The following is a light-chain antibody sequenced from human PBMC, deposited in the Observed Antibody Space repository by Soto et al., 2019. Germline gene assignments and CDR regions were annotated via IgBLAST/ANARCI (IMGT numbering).Light chain of an antibody. J-gene: IGKJ4*01. CDR3: QQYNDWPPLP. Sequence: EIVMTQSPASLSVSPGERATFSCRASQNVGSHLSWYQQKPGQPPRLLIYGTSSRANGVPARFSGSGSGTEFTLTITSLQSEDFAVYYCQQYNDWPPLPFGGGTKVEIK. CDR1: QNVGSH. V-gene: IGKV3-15*01. CDR2: GTS.